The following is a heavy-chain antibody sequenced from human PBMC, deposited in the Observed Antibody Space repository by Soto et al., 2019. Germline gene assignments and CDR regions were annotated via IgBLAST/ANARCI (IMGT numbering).Heavy chain of an antibody. CDR3: ARHSPPFFYGSGPWDV. CDR1: GGSISNSY. J-gene: IGHJ6*02. D-gene: IGHD3-10*01. V-gene: IGHV4-59*08. CDR2: IYSSGST. Sequence: QVQLQESGPGLVRPSETLSLTCTVSGGSISNSYWSWIRQSPGKGLEWIGYIYSSGSTNYNPSLNSRVTISVDTSKNQFSLKLSSLSAADTAVYYCARHSPPFFYGSGPWDVWGQGTTVTVSS.